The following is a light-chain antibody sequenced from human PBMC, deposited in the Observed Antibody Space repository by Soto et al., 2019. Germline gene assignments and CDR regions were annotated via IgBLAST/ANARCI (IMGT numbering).Light chain of an antibody. CDR3: QQYNSWVT. Sequence: EIVLTQSPVTLSVSPGERATLSCRASQSISTTLVWYQQKPGQAPRLLIYGASTRATGVPARFSGSGSGTEFTLTISSLQSEDFAVYYCQQYNSWVTFGGGTKAEIK. CDR1: QSISTT. V-gene: IGKV3-15*01. J-gene: IGKJ4*01. CDR2: GAS.